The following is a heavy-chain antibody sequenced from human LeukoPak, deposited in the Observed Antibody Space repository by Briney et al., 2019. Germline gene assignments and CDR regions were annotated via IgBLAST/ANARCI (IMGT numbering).Heavy chain of an antibody. V-gene: IGHV3-23*01. CDR2: ISGSGGST. CDR3: AKDRRSTAMVMLLWDY. D-gene: IGHD5-18*01. Sequence: PGGSLRLSCAASGFTFSSYAMSWVRQAPGKGLEWVSAISGSGGSTYYADSVKGRFTISRDTSKNTLYLQMNSLRAEDTAVYYCAKDRRSTAMVMLLWDYWGQGTLVTVSS. CDR1: GFTFSSYA. J-gene: IGHJ4*02.